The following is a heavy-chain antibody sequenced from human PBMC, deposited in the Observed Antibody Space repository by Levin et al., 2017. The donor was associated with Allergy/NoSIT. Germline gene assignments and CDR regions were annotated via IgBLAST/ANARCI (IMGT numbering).Heavy chain of an antibody. D-gene: IGHD1-26*01. Sequence: PAASVKVSCKASGYTFTNYGLAWVRQAPGQGLEWMGWVSGYNGKTDYAPRLQRRVTMTTDTSTTTANMELTSLRSDDTAVYYCARVRAWDVTYPDYWGQGTLVTVSS. CDR2: VSGYNGKT. CDR1: GYTFTNYG. V-gene: IGHV1-18*01. CDR3: ARVRAWDVTYPDY. J-gene: IGHJ4*02.